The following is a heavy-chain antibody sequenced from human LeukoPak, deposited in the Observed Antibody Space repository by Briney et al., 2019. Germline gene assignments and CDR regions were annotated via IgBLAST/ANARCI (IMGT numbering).Heavy chain of an antibody. CDR2: IYTTGRT. Sequence: PSETLSLMCSVSGGSIKSYWWSWIRQPAGKGLEFIGRIYTTGRTNYNPSLKSRVSMSVDTSKNEFSLELRSVTAADTAVYYCARDLGITGTDYYYYMDVWGKGTTVTVSS. J-gene: IGHJ6*03. D-gene: IGHD1-20*01. CDR1: GGSIKSYW. CDR3: ARDLGITGTDYYYYMDV. V-gene: IGHV4-4*07.